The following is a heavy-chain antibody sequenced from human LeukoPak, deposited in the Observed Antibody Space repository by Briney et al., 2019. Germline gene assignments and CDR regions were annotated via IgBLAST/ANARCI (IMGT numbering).Heavy chain of an antibody. D-gene: IGHD3-10*01. CDR1: GFTFSSYA. CDR2: ISYDGSNK. Sequence: PGGSLRLSCAASGFTFSSYAMHWVRQAPGKGLEWVAVISYDGSNKYYADSVKGRFTISRDNSKNTLYLQMNSLRAEDTALYYCAKDMLRGPLDYWGQGTLVTVSS. CDR3: AKDMLRGPLDY. V-gene: IGHV3-30-3*01. J-gene: IGHJ4*02.